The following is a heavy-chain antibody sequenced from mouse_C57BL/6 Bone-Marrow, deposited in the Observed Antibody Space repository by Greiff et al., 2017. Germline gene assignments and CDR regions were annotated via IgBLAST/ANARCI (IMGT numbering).Heavy chain of an antibody. Sequence: EVKLVESGGDLVKPGGSLKLSCAASGFTFSSYGMSWVRQTPDKRLEWVATISSGGSYTYYPDSVKGRFTISRDNAKNTLYLQMSSLKSEDTAMYYCARHGSTMVTTGFDYWGQGTTRTVSS. CDR2: ISSGGSYT. V-gene: IGHV5-6*01. J-gene: IGHJ2*01. D-gene: IGHD2-2*01. CDR1: GFTFSSYG. CDR3: ARHGSTMVTTGFDY.